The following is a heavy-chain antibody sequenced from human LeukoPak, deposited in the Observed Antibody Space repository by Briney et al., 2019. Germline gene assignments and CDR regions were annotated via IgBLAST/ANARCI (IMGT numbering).Heavy chain of an antibody. CDR3: ASRGPNWGKYWYFDL. D-gene: IGHD7-27*01. Sequence: GASVKVSCKASGYTFTGYYMHWVRQAPGQGLEWMGWINPNSGGTNYAQKFQGRVTMTRDTSISTAYMELSRLRSDDTAVYYCASRGPNWGKYWYFDLWGRGTLVTVSS. CDR1: GYTFTGYY. J-gene: IGHJ2*01. CDR2: INPNSGGT. V-gene: IGHV1-2*02.